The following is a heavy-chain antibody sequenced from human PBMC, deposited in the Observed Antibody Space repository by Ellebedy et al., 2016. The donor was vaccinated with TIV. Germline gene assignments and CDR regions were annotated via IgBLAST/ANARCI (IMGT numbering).Heavy chain of an antibody. V-gene: IGHV3-7*05. D-gene: IGHD6-19*01. J-gene: IGHJ4*02. CDR3: AKDQGQWLPETLDY. CDR1: GFTFGDYA. CDR2: INKDGGET. Sequence: GGSLRLSCTASGFTFGDYAMSWFRQAPGKGPEWVANINKDGGETYYVDSVRGRFTISRDNAKSSLFLQMSNLRAEDTAVYYCAKDQGQWLPETLDYWGQGTLVTVSS.